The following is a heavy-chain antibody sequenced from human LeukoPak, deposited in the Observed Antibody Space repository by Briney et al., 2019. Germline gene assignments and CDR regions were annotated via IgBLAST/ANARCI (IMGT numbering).Heavy chain of an antibody. CDR1: GGSISSGDYY. CDR3: ARDESGYAGADY. J-gene: IGHJ4*02. D-gene: IGHD5-12*01. CDR2: IYYSGST. V-gene: IGHV4-30-4*01. Sequence: KPSQTLSLTCTVSGGSISSGDYYWSWIRQPPGKGLEWIGYIYYSGSTYYNPSLKSRVTISVDTSKNQFSLKLSSVTAADTAVYYCARDESGYAGADYWGQGTLVTVSS.